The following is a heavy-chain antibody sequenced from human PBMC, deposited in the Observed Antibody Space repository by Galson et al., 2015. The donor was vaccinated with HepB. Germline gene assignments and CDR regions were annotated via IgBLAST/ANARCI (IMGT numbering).Heavy chain of an antibody. D-gene: IGHD6-13*01. CDR2: TSYDGTYK. J-gene: IGHJ6*02. CDR3: AREVMEGSSWPRSLYSYGVDV. Sequence: SLRLSCAASGFTFRTYSMHWVRQAPGKGLEWGAVTSYDGTYKYYADSVKGRFTISRDNSKNTLYLQMNILRAEDTAVYFCAREVMEGSSWPRSLYSYGVDVWGQGNPVTVSS. CDR1: GFTFRTYS. V-gene: IGHV3-30*04.